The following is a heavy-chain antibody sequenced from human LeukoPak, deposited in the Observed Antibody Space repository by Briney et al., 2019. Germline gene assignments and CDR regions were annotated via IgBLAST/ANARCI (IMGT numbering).Heavy chain of an antibody. V-gene: IGHV3-48*03. CDR3: ARSHIVVVTATPHYGMDV. CDR1: GFTFSNYE. J-gene: IGHJ6*02. CDR2: ISSSGSTI. D-gene: IGHD2-21*02. Sequence: GGSLRLSCAASGFTFSNYEMNWVRQAPGKGLVWVSFISSSGSTIYYADSVKGRFTLSRDNAKNSLYLQMNSLRAEDTPVYYCARSHIVVVTATPHYGMDVWGQGTTVTVSS.